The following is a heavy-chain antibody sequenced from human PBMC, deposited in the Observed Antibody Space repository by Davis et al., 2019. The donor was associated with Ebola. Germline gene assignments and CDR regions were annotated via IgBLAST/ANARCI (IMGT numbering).Heavy chain of an antibody. CDR2: ISTYNGNK. J-gene: IGHJ2*01. Sequence: AASVKVSCKASGYSFINYGISWVRQAPGQGLEWMGWISTYNGNKKYVQTLPGRVTMTTDTSTSTAYMELRSLRSDDTAVYYFARVGPFCSGGSCSLLAGLHWFFDLWGRGTLVTVSS. CDR1: GYSFINYG. D-gene: IGHD2-15*01. CDR3: ARVGPFCSGGSCSLLAGLHWFFDL. V-gene: IGHV1-18*01.